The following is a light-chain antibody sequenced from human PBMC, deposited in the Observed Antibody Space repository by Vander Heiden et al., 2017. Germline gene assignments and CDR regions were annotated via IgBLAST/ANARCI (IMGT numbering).Light chain of an antibody. V-gene: IGKV1-13*02. CDR2: DAS. CDR3: QQFNSYPWT. Sequence: AIQLTHSPSSLSASVGDRVTITCRASQGISSSLAWYQQKPGKAPKLLIYDASSLESGVPSRFSGSGSGTDFTLTISSLQPEDFATYYCQQFNSYPWTFGQGTKVEIK. CDR1: QGISSS. J-gene: IGKJ1*01.